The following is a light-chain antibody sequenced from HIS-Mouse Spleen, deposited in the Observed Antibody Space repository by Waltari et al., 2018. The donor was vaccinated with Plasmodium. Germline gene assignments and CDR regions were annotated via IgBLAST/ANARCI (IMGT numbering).Light chain of an antibody. Sequence: SYELTQPPSVSVSPGQTASITCPGDKLGDKSACLYQQKPGQSPVLVIYQTSKRPSGIPERFSGSNSGNTATLTISGTQAMDEADYYCQAWDSSTVVFGGGTKLTVL. CDR2: QTS. V-gene: IGLV3-1*01. J-gene: IGLJ2*01. CDR3: QAWDSSTVV. CDR1: KLGDKS.